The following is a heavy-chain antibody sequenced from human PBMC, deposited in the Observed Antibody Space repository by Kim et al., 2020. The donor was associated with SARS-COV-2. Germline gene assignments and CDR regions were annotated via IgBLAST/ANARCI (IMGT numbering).Heavy chain of an antibody. CDR3: ARGRGSYFDY. V-gene: IGHV3-21*01. CDR1: GFTFSSYS. J-gene: IGHJ4*02. CDR2: ISSSSSYI. Sequence: GGSLRLSCAASGFTFSSYSMSWVRQAPGKGLEWVSSISSSSSYIYYADSVKGRFTISRDNAKNSLYLQMNSLRAEDTAVYYCARGRGSYFDYWGQGTLVTVSS. D-gene: IGHD1-26*01.